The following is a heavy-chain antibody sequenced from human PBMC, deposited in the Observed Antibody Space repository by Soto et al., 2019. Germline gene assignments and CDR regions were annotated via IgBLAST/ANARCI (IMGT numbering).Heavy chain of an antibody. J-gene: IGHJ3*02. CDR1: GYTFTSYG. CDR3: ARDTEYYYDSSGYPQAFDI. D-gene: IGHD3-22*01. Sequence: ASVKVSCKASGYTFTSYGISWVRQAPGQGLEWMGWISAYNGNPNYAQKLQGRVTMTTDTSTSKAYMELRRLRSDDTAVYYCARDTEYYYDSSGYPQAFDIWGQGTMVTVSS. V-gene: IGHV1-18*01. CDR2: ISAYNGNP.